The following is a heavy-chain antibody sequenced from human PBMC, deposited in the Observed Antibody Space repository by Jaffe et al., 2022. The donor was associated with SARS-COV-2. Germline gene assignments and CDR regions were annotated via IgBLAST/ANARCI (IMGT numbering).Heavy chain of an antibody. J-gene: IGHJ4*02. V-gene: IGHV3-23*01. D-gene: IGHD3-3*01. Sequence: EVQLLESGGGLVQPGGSLRLSCAASGFTFSSYAMSWVRQAPGKGLEWVSAISGSGGSTYYADSVKGRFTISRDNSKNTLYLQMNSLRAEDTAVYYCAKDAYDYYDFWSGYSRGFDYWGQGTLVTVSS. CDR3: AKDAYDYYDFWSGYSRGFDY. CDR1: GFTFSSYA. CDR2: ISGSGGST.